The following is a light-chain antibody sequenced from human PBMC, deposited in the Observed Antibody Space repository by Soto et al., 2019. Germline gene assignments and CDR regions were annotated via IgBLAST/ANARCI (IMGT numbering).Light chain of an antibody. J-gene: IGKJ1*01. CDR1: QSISSW. CDR3: QQYNSYSRL. CDR2: DAS. Sequence: DIQMTQSPSTLSASVGDRVTITCRASQSISSWLAWNQQKPGKAPKLLIYDASSLESGVPSRFSGSGSGTEFTLTISSLQPDDFATYYCQQYNSYSRLFGQGTKVEIK. V-gene: IGKV1-5*01.